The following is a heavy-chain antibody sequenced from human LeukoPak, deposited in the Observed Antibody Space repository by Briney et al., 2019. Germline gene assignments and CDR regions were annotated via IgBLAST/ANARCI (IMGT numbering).Heavy chain of an antibody. CDR1: GYSFTDYW. D-gene: IGHD2-2*01. CDR3: AIRGYCSGTNCYGAGWFDP. J-gene: IGHJ5*02. Sequence: GESLQISCKGSGYSFTDYWIGWVRQMPGKGLEWMGIIYPGDSSTRFSPSFQGQVTISVDKSISTAYLQWSSLKASATAMYYCAIRGYCSGTNCYGAGWFDPWGQGTLVTVSS. CDR2: IYPGDSST. V-gene: IGHV5-51*01.